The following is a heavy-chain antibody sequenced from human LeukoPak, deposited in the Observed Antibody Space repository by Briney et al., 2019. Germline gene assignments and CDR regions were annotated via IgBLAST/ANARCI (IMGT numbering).Heavy chain of an antibody. V-gene: IGHV3-48*02. J-gene: IGHJ6*03. D-gene: IGHD6-13*01. Sequence: GGSLRLSCAASGFTFSSYSMNWVRQAPGKGLEWVSYISSSSTTIYYADSVKGRFNISRDNAKNSLYLQINSLRDEDTAVYYCARDAQHLVDLYYYYYYMDVWGKGTTVTVSS. CDR1: GFTFSSYS. CDR2: ISSSSTTI. CDR3: ARDAQHLVDLYYYYYYMDV.